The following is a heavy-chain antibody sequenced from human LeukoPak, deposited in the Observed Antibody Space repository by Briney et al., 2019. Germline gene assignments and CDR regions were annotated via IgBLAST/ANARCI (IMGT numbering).Heavy chain of an antibody. CDR3: AKGPDLAEY. CDR1: GFIFSSYA. J-gene: IGHJ4*02. Sequence: PGGSLRLSCAASGFIFSSYAMSWVRQAPGKGLEWVSAISGSGGSTYYANSVKGRFTISRDSSKNTLYLQMNSLRAEDTAVYYCAKGPDLAEYWGQGTLVTASS. D-gene: IGHD1-14*01. V-gene: IGHV3-23*01. CDR2: ISGSGGST.